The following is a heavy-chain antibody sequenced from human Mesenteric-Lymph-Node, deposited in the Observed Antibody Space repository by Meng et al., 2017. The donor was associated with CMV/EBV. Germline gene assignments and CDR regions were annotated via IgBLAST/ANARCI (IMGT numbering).Heavy chain of an antibody. CDR3: ARDAMWKPVDY. V-gene: IGHV3-23*03. D-gene: IGHD1-14*01. CDR2: IYSGGSST. CDR1: GFTFSSYA. Sequence: GGSLRLSCAASGFTFSSYAMSWVRQAPGKGLEWVSVIYSGGSSTYYADSVKGRFTISRDNSKNTLYLHMNSLRAEDTAVYFCARDAMWKPVDYWGQGTLVTVSS. J-gene: IGHJ4*02.